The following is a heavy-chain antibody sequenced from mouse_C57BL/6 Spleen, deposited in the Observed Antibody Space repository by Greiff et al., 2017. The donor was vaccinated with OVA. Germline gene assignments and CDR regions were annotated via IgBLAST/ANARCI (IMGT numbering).Heavy chain of an antibody. CDR2: ISDGGSYT. V-gene: IGHV5-4*01. J-gene: IGHJ2*01. D-gene: IGHD2-4*01. CDR1: GFTFSSYA. CDR3: AREGNDYDERDFDY. Sequence: EVKLMESGGGLVKPGGSLKLSCAASGFTFSSYAMSWVRQTPEKRLEWVATISDGGSYTYYPDNVKGRFTISRDNAKNNLYLQMSHLKSEDTAMYYCAREGNDYDERDFDYWGQGTTLTVSS.